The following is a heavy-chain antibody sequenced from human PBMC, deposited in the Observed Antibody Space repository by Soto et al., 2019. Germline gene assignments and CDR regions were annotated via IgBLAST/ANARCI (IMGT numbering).Heavy chain of an antibody. CDR2: IYFSGDT. V-gene: IGHV4-30-4*01. CDR3: ARRFVGGTYPNGFDP. J-gene: IGHJ5*02. Sequence: QVQLRESGPGLVKPSQTLSLTYTVSDGSISSGAYYWSWIRQPPGKGLEWIGYIYFSGDTYYKPSLKGRLSISRDTSKNQFFLRLSSVTAADTAVYYCARRFVGGTYPNGFDPWGQGTLVTVSS. CDR1: DGSISSGAYY. D-gene: IGHD6-19*01.